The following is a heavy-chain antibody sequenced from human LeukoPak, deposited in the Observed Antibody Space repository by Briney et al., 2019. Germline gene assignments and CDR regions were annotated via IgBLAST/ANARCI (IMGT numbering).Heavy chain of an antibody. CDR3: ARDRKVRGVTRTDFDY. CDR1: GYTFTSYY. V-gene: IGHV1-46*01. J-gene: IGHJ4*02. Sequence: ASVKVSCKASGYTFTSYYMHWVRQAPGRGLEWMGIINPSGGSTSYAQKFQGRVTMTRDTSTSTVYMELSSLRSEDTAVYYCARDRKVRGVTRTDFDYWGQGTLVTVSS. CDR2: INPSGGST. D-gene: IGHD3-10*01.